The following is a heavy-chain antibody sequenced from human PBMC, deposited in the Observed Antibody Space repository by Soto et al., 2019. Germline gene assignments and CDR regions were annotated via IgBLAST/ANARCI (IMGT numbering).Heavy chain of an antibody. CDR2: ISYTGST. CDR3: EREGVADPYYYYGMDV. Sequence: SETLSLTCTVSGDSIRSYYWSWIRQPPGKGLEWIGYISYTGSTHYNPSLKSRVTISADTSKNQFSLKLSSVTTADTALYYCEREGVADPYYYYGMDVWGQGSTVTVSS. CDR1: GDSIRSYY. D-gene: IGHD2-15*01. V-gene: IGHV4-59*01. J-gene: IGHJ6*02.